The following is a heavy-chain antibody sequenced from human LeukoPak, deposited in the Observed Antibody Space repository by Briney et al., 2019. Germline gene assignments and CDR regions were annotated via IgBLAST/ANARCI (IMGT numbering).Heavy chain of an antibody. CDR3: ATRPYYYYYMDV. CDR2: INPNSGGT. Sequence: ASVKVSCKASGYTFTGYYMHWVRQAPGQGLEWMGWINPNSGGTNYAQKFQGRVTMTRDTSISTAYMELSRLRSDDTAVYYCATRPYYYYYMDVWGKGTTVTVSS. J-gene: IGHJ6*03. V-gene: IGHV1-2*02. CDR1: GYTFTGYY.